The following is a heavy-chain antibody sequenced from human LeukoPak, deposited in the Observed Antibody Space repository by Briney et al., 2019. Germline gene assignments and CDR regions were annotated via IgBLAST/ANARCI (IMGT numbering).Heavy chain of an antibody. CDR2: ISVSGSST. CDR1: GFTFTTYA. Sequence: GGSLRLSCAASGFTFTTYAMSWVRQAPGKGLEWVSAISVSGSSTYYADSVKGRFTISRDNPRNTLYLQMNSLRAEDTAVYYCTKVGVYSNFYFDYWGQGILVTVSS. CDR3: TKVGVYSNFYFDY. D-gene: IGHD4-11*01. V-gene: IGHV3-23*01. J-gene: IGHJ4*02.